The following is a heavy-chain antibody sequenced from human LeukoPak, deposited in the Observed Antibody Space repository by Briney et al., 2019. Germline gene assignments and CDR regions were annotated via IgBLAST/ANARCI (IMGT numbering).Heavy chain of an antibody. V-gene: IGHV4-59*08. CDR3: ARLNDYYGAFDI. Sequence: SETLSLTCTVSGGSISSYYWSWIRQPPGKGLEWIGYIYYSGSTNYNPSLKSRVTISVDTSKNQFSLKLSSVTAADTAVYYCARLNDYYGAFDIWGQGTMVTVSS. J-gene: IGHJ3*02. CDR2: IYYSGST. CDR1: GGSISSYY. D-gene: IGHD1-26*01.